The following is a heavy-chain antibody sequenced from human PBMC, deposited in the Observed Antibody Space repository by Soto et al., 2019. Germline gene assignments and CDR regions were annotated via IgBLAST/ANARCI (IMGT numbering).Heavy chain of an antibody. Sequence: QVQLVQSGAEVKKPGASVKVSCKASGYTFTNYDINWVRQATGQGLEWMGWMNPNSGNTGYAQKFQGRVNMTRNTSINTAYMELSSLRSEDTAVYYCARGLDSSGWYYWFDPWGQGTLVTVSS. CDR1: GYTFTNYD. V-gene: IGHV1-8*01. J-gene: IGHJ5*02. CDR3: ARGLDSSGWYYWFDP. CDR2: MNPNSGNT. D-gene: IGHD6-19*01.